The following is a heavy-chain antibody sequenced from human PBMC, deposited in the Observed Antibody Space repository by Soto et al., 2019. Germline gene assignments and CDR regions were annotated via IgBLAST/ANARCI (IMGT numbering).Heavy chain of an antibody. D-gene: IGHD6-19*01. Sequence: VGSLRLSCAASGFTFSNYAMHWVRQARGKGLEWVAIISYDGNNKYNADSVKGRFTISRDNSKNTLYLQMDSLRAEDTAVYFCAKAPATSSGWYSSPEYYFDYWGQGTLVTVSS. CDR1: GFTFSNYA. V-gene: IGHV3-30*04. CDR3: AKAPATSSGWYSSPEYYFDY. CDR2: ISYDGNNK. J-gene: IGHJ4*02.